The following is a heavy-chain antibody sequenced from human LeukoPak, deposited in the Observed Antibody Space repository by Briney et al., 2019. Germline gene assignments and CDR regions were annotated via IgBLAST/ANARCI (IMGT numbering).Heavy chain of an antibody. CDR3: AKDRGQLVPKYNWFDP. V-gene: IGHV3-23*01. D-gene: IGHD6-6*01. Sequence: GGSLRLSCAASGFTLSSYAMNWVRQAPGKGLEWVSAISSSGSSTYYADSVKGRFTISRDNSKNTLYLQMNSLRAEDTAVYYCAKDRGQLVPKYNWFDPWGQGTLVTVSS. CDR2: ISSSGSST. CDR1: GFTLSSYA. J-gene: IGHJ5*02.